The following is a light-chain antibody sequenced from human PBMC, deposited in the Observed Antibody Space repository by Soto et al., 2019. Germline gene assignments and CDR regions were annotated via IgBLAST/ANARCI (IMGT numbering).Light chain of an antibody. J-gene: IGLJ1*01. CDR1: NIGSKS. CDR3: QVWDSSSAPLSV. Sequence: SYELTQPPSVSVAPGQTARIPCGGKNIGSKSVHWYQQKPGEAPVLVVYDASDRPSGIPKRFSGTNSGNTATLTISRVEAGDDADYHCQVWDSSSAPLSVLGCWTKANV. CDR2: DAS. V-gene: IGLV3-21*02.